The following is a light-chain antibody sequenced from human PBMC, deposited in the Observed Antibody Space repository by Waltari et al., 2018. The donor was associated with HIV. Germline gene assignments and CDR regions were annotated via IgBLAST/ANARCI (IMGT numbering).Light chain of an antibody. CDR1: QSISSY. CDR2: AAS. J-gene: IGKJ4*01. CDR3: QQSYSTPLT. V-gene: IGKV1-39*01. Sequence: DSQMTQSPSSLPDPVGDRVTITCRASQSISSYLNWYQQKPGKAPKLLIYAASILQSGVPSRFSGSGSVTDFTLTISSLQPEDFATYYCQQSYSTPLTFGGGTKVEIK.